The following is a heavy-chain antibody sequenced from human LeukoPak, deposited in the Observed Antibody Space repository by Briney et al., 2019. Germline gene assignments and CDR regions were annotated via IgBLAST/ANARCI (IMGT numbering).Heavy chain of an antibody. Sequence: PGGSLRLSCAASGFTFSSYDMHWVRQATGKGLEWVSAIGTAGDTYYPGSVKGRFTISRENAKNSLYLQMNSLRAGDTAVYYCARGKMAMGRVFHGMDVWGQGTTVTVSS. CDR3: ARGKMAMGRVFHGMDV. V-gene: IGHV3-13*01. J-gene: IGHJ6*02. CDR2: IGTAGDT. D-gene: IGHD2-21*01. CDR1: GFTFSSYD.